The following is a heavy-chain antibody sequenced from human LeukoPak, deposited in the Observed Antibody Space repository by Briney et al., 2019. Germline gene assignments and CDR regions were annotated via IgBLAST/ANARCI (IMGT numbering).Heavy chain of an antibody. CDR1: GFTLSSYG. V-gene: IGHV3-33*08. CDR2: ISYDGDIK. CDR3: ARAQRGYSYLLDY. D-gene: IGHD5-18*01. J-gene: IGHJ4*02. Sequence: GGSLRLSCAASGFTLSSYGMHWVRQGPGKGLEWVAVISYDGDIKNYADSVKGRFTISRDNSKNTLYLQMNSLRAEDTAVYYCARAQRGYSYLLDYWGQGTLVTVSS.